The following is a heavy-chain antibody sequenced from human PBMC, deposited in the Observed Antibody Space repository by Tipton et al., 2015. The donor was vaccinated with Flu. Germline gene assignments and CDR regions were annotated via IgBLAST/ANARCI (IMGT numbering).Heavy chain of an antibody. CDR1: GGSISSYY. D-gene: IGHD3-10*02. CDR2: IYPSGST. J-gene: IGHJ4*02. V-gene: IGHV4-4*07. Sequence: TLSLTCTVSGGSISSYYWSWVRQPAGKGLEWVGLIYPSGSTNYNPSLKSRVPMSVDTSKNQMSLKLSSVTAADTAIFYCARLSFYDVDLKNFYFDYWGQGALVTVSS. CDR3: ARLSFYDVDLKNFYFDY.